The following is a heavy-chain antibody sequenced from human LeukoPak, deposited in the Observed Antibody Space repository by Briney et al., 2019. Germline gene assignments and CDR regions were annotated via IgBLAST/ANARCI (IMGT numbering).Heavy chain of an antibody. CDR3: ARDNSSSIYYYYGMDV. Sequence: GASVKVSCKASGGTFSSYTISWVRQAPGQGLEWMGRIIPILGIANYAQKFQGRVTITADKSTSTACMELSSLRSEDTAVYYCARDNSSSIYYYYGMDVWGQGTTVTVSS. V-gene: IGHV1-69*04. D-gene: IGHD6-6*01. CDR2: IIPILGIA. J-gene: IGHJ6*02. CDR1: GGTFSSYT.